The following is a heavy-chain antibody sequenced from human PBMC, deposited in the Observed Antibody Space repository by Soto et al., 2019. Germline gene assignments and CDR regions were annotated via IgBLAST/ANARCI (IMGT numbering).Heavy chain of an antibody. J-gene: IGHJ4*02. D-gene: IGHD4-17*01. Sequence: SETLSLTGAVYGGSFSGYYWSWIRQPPGKGLEWIGEINHSGSTNYNPSLKSRVTISVDTSKDQFSLKLSSVTAADTAVYYCARALCWSGEITVTSCHSDYWRQGPLVTVSS. CDR3: ARALCWSGEITVTSCHSDY. V-gene: IGHV4-34*01. CDR2: INHSGST. CDR1: GGSFSGYY.